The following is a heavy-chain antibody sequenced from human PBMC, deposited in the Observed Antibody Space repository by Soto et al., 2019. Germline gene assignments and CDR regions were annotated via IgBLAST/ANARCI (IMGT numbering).Heavy chain of an antibody. CDR2: VYHSGST. J-gene: IGHJ4*02. CDR1: SASISNGDKS. Sequence: PSETLSLTCVVSSASISNGDKSWAWIRQPPGRGLEWIGYVYHSGSTYYNPSLKRRVSISVDRSKNQFSLKLTSVTAADTAIYFCVREKLAYYDYWGPGTLVTVS. V-gene: IGHV4-30-2*01. D-gene: IGHD1-1*01. CDR3: VREKLAYYDY.